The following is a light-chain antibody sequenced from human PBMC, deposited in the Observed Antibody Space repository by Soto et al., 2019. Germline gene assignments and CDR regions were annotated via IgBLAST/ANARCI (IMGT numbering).Light chain of an antibody. CDR1: SSDVGGYNH. Sequence: QSALTQPASVSGSPGQSITISCTGSSSDVGGYNHISWYQQLPDKAPKVMIYEVSKRPSGVSNRFSGSQSGNTASLTISGFQAEDEGDYYCSSYTSRSLYVFGTGTKLTVL. CDR3: SSYTSRSLYV. CDR2: EVS. J-gene: IGLJ1*01. V-gene: IGLV2-14*01.